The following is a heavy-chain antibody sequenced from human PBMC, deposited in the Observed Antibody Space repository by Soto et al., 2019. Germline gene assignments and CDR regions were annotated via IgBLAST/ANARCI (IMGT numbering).Heavy chain of an antibody. J-gene: IGHJ4*02. CDR3: ARGAESFARQLEGLVDY. CDR2: ISSSSSTI. V-gene: IGHV3-48*02. Sequence: EVQLVESGGGLVQPGGSLRLSCAASGFTFSSYSMNWVRQAPGKGLEWVSYISSSSSTIYYADSVKGRFTISRDNAKNSLYLQMNSLRDEDTAVYYCARGAESFARQLEGLVDYWGQGTLVTVSS. CDR1: GFTFSSYS. D-gene: IGHD6-6*01.